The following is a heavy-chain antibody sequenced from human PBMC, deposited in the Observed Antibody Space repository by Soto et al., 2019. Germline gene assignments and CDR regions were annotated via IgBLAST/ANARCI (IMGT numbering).Heavy chain of an antibody. J-gene: IGHJ4*02. CDR1: GFTFSSYG. Sequence: ESGGGVVQPGRSLRLSCAASGFTFSSYGMHWVRQAPGKGLEWVAVISYDGSNKYYADSVKGRFTISRDNSKNTLYLQMNSLRAEDTAVYYCAKDGAYSSGWYGDYWGQGTLVTVSS. CDR3: AKDGAYSSGWYGDY. CDR2: ISYDGSNK. V-gene: IGHV3-30*18. D-gene: IGHD6-19*01.